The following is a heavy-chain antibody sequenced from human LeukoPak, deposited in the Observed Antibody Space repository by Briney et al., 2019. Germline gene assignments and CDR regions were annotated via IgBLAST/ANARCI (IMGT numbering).Heavy chain of an antibody. CDR1: GFTVSSNY. CDR2: IYYGGST. CDR3: ARRRDGYLDY. J-gene: IGHJ4*02. V-gene: IGHV4-39*01. Sequence: GSLRLSCAASGFTVSSNYMSWVRQPPGKGLEWIGSIYYGGSTYYNPSLKSRVTISVDTSKNQFSLKLSSVTAADTAVYYCARRRDGYLDYWGQGTLVTVSS.